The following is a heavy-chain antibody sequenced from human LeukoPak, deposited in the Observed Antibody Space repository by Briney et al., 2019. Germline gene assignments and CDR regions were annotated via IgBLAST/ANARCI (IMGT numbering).Heavy chain of an antibody. CDR2: INPNSGVT. D-gene: IGHD6-6*01. V-gene: IGHV1-2*02. J-gene: IGHJ3*02. Sequence: GASVKVSCKASRYTFTGYYMHWVRQAPGQGLEWMGWINPNSGVTDYAQNFQGRVTMTRDTSISTAYMELSRLRSDDTAVYYCARDGQLDEPDAFDIWGQGTMVTVSS. CDR1: RYTFTGYY. CDR3: ARDGQLDEPDAFDI.